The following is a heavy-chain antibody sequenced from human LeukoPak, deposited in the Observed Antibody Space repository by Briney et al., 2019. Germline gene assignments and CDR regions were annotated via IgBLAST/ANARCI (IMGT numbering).Heavy chain of an antibody. CDR3: ARGHPYYFDY. CDR2: IYSGGST. CDR1: GFTVSSNY. J-gene: IGHJ4*02. Sequence: GGSLRLSCAASGFTVSSNYTSWVRQAPGKGLEWVSVIYSGGSTYYADSVKGRFTISRHNSKNTLYLQMNSLRAEDTAVYYCARGHPYYFDYWGQGTLVTVSS. V-gene: IGHV3-53*04.